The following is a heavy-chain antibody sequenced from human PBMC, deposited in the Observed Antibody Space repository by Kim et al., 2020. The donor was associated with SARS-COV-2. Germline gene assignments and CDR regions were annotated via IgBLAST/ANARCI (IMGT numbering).Heavy chain of an antibody. V-gene: IGHV1-58*01. Sequence: SVKVSCKASGFSFTTSAVQWVRQARGQRLEWMGWIVVGSGDRNYAQKFQERVTIFRDMSASTVYMELSSLRPDDTAVYFCAADYSGDYFDFWGQGTLVTVSS. CDR3: AADYSGDYFDF. CDR2: IVVGSGDR. CDR1: GFSFTTSA. D-gene: IGHD1-26*01. J-gene: IGHJ4*02.